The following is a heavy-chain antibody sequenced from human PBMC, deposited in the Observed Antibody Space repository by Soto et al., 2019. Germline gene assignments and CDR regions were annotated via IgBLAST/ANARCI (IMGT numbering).Heavy chain of an antibody. V-gene: IGHV4-61*08. CDR2: FYYTGSI. J-gene: IGHJ5*02. D-gene: IGHD2-2*01. CDR1: GGSISSGGYY. Sequence: SETLSLTCTVSGGSISSGGYYWSWIRQPPGKGLEWIGYFYYTGSINYNPSLKSRVTISIDASKDQFSLRLSSVTAADTAVYCCARVPDRWGQGTLVTVSS. CDR3: ARVPDR.